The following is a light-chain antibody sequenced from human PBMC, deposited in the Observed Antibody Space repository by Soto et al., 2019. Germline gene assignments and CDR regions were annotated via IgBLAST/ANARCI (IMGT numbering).Light chain of an antibody. CDR1: QSVSSSY. CDR2: GAS. J-gene: IGKJ1*01. CDR3: QQYGSSGT. Sequence: EIELTPSPCTLSVSRGLRDNLASGASQSVSSSYLAWYQQKPGQAPRLLIYGASNRATGIPDRFSGSGSGTDFTLTISRLEPEDFAVYYCQQYGSSGTFGQGTKVDIK. V-gene: IGKV3-20*01.